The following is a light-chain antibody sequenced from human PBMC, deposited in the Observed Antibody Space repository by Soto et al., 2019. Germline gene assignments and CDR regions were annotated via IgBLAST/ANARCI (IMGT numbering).Light chain of an antibody. CDR2: ANI. Sequence: QAVVTQSPSVSGAPGQRVTISSTGSSSNIGAGYDVHWYQQRPGAAPKLLISANINRPSGVPDRFSGSKSGTSASLAITGLQADDEGDYYCQSYDSTLSARYVFGTGTKLTVL. CDR1: SSNIGAGYD. CDR3: QSYDSTLSARYV. V-gene: IGLV1-40*02. J-gene: IGLJ1*01.